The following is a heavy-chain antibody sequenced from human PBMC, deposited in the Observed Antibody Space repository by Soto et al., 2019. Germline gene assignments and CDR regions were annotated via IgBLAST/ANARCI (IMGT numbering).Heavy chain of an antibody. CDR1: GGSISSSNW. CDR2: IYHSGST. CDR3: ARGDRSGRYGYYYYGFDV. D-gene: IGHD6-19*01. J-gene: IGHJ6*02. V-gene: IGHV4-4*02. Sequence: PSKTLSLTCAVSGGSISSSNWWRWVRQPPGKGLEWIGEIYHSGSTNYNPSLKSRVTISVDKSKNQFSLQMSSVTAADTAVYYCARGDRSGRYGYYYYGFDVWGQGTPVTVSS.